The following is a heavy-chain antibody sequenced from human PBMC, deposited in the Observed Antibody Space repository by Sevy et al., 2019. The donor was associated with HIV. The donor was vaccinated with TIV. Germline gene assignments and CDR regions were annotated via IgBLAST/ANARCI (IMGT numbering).Heavy chain of an antibody. Sequence: GGSLRLSCAASGFTFSSYSMNWVRQAPGKGLEWVSYISSSSSTIYYADSVKGRFTISRDNAKNSLYLQMNSLRDEDTAVYYCARDHVEMKHDFWCGFDAFDIWGQGTMVTVSS. CDR1: GFTFSSYS. J-gene: IGHJ3*02. D-gene: IGHD3-3*01. CDR2: ISSSSSTI. CDR3: ARDHVEMKHDFWCGFDAFDI. V-gene: IGHV3-48*02.